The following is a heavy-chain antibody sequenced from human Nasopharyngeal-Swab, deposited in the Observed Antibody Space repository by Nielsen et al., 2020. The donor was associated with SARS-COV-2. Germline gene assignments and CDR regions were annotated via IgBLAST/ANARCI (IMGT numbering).Heavy chain of an antibody. V-gene: IGHV1-24*01. J-gene: IGHJ6*03. Sequence: WARQAPGQGLEWMGGFDPEDGETIYAQKFQGRVTMTEDTSTDTAYMELSSLRSEDTAVYYCATIEISGKGAYYYYMDVWGKGTTVTVSS. CDR2: FDPEDGET. D-gene: IGHD3-10*01. CDR3: ATIEISGKGAYYYYMDV.